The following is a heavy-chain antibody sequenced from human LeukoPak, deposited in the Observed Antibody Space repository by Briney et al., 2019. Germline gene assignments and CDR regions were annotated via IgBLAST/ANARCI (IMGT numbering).Heavy chain of an antibody. CDR2: INPNSGGT. CDR3: ARDLYDILTGYYYYYYGMDV. V-gene: IGHV1-2*02. Sequence: TSVKVSCKASGYTFTGYYMHWVRQAPGQGLEWMGWINPNSGGTNYAQKFQGRVTMTRDTPISTAYMELSRLRSDDTAVYYCARDLYDILTGYYYYYYGMDVWGQGTTVTVSS. J-gene: IGHJ6*02. CDR1: GYTFTGYY. D-gene: IGHD3-9*01.